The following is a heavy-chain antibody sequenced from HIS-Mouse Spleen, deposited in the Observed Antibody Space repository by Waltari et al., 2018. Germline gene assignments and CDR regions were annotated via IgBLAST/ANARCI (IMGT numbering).Heavy chain of an antibody. CDR1: GFPVSSYA. J-gene: IGHJ3*02. CDR2: ISYDGSNK. V-gene: IGHV3-30-3*01. CDR3: ARDAPLTHDAFDI. Sequence: QVQLVESGGGVVQPGRSLRRSCAASGFPVSSYARPWVRQAPGKGLEWVAVISYDGSNKYYADSVKGRFTISRDNSKNTLYMQMNSLRAEDTAVYYCARDAPLTHDAFDIWGQGTMVTVSS.